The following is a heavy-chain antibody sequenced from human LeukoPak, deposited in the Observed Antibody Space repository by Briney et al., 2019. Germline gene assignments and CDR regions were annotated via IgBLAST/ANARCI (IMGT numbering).Heavy chain of an antibody. D-gene: IGHD3-10*01. Sequence: GGSLRLSCAASGFTFSSYEMNWVRQAPGKGLEWVSYISSSGSTIYYADSVKGRFTISRDNAKNSLYLQMNSLRAEDTAVYYCAREAMVRGVRFLDYWGQGTLVTVSS. CDR2: ISSSGSTI. CDR3: AREAMVRGVRFLDY. J-gene: IGHJ4*02. CDR1: GFTFSSYE. V-gene: IGHV3-48*03.